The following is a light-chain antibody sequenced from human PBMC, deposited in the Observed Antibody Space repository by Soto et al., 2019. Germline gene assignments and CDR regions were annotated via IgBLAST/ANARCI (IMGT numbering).Light chain of an antibody. CDR3: QQRSNWPLT. Sequence: EIVLIQSPATLSLSPGEGATLSCRASQSVSNSLAWYQQNPGQAPRLLIYDASKRATGIPARFSGSGSGTDFTLTISSLEPEDVAVYYCQQRSNWPLTFGGGTKVEIK. CDR1: QSVSNS. CDR2: DAS. J-gene: IGKJ4*01. V-gene: IGKV3-11*01.